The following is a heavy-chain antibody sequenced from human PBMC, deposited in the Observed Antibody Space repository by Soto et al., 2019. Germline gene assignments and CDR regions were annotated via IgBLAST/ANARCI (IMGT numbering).Heavy chain of an antibody. CDR2: IYYSGST. Sequence: SETLSLTCTVSGGSISSISYYWGWIRQPPGKGLEWIGSIYYSGSTYYNPSLKSRVTISVDTSKNQFSLELSSVTAADTAVYYCARQEVKYQLDYYYYGMDVWGQGTTVTVSS. V-gene: IGHV4-39*01. CDR1: GGSISSISYY. CDR3: ARQEVKYQLDYYYYGMDV. D-gene: IGHD2-2*01. J-gene: IGHJ6*02.